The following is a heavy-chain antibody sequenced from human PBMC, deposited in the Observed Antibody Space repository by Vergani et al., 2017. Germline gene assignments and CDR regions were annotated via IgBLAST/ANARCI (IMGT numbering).Heavy chain of an antibody. CDR1: GFTFSSYA. V-gene: IGHV3-23*01. CDR3: AKDSSGWTNYYYYYMDV. CDR2: ISGSGGST. J-gene: IGHJ6*03. D-gene: IGHD6-19*01. Sequence: EVQLLESGGGLVQPGGSLRLSCAASGFTFSSYAMSWVRQAPGKGLEWVSAISGSGGSTYYADSVKGRFTISRDNSKNTLYLQMNSLRAEDTAVYYCAKDSSGWTNYYYYYMDVWSKGTTVTVSS.